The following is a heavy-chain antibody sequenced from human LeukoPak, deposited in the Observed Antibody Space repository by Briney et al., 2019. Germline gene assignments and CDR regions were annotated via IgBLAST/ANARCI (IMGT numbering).Heavy chain of an antibody. CDR3: ARGSFWSGYYLWFDP. D-gene: IGHD3-3*01. V-gene: IGHV4-34*01. J-gene: IGHJ5*02. CDR2: INHSGST. Sequence: SETLSLTCAVYGGSFSGYYWSWIRQPPGKGLEWIGEINHSGSTNYNPSLESRVTISVDTSKNQFSLKLSSVTAADTAVYYCARGSFWSGYYLWFDPWGQGTLVTVSS. CDR1: GGSFSGYY.